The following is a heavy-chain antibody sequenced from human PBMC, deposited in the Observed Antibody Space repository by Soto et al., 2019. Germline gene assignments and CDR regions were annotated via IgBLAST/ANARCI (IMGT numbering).Heavy chain of an antibody. CDR3: ARDTSDEWLRLMFDS. CDR2: ISKNGRNK. D-gene: IGHD5-12*01. Sequence: GGSLRLSCAASGFTFNAYAMYWVRQAPGKGLEWVAVISKNGRNKFYADSVKGRFTISRDDPKNTVYLQMNSPRIEDTGVYYCARDTSDEWLRLMFDSWGQGTLVTVSS. V-gene: IGHV3-30*04. CDR1: GFTFNAYA. J-gene: IGHJ4*02.